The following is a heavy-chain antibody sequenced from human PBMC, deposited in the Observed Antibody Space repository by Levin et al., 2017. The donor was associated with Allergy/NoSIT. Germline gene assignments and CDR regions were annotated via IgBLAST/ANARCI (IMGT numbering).Heavy chain of an antibody. CDR2: ISSNGGST. Sequence: GGSLRLSCAASGFTFSSYAMHWVRQAPGKGLEYVSGISSNGGSTYYANSVKGRFTISRDNSKNTLYLQMGSLRAEDMAVYHCARIGTASATDYWGQGTLVTVSS. J-gene: IGHJ4*02. D-gene: IGHD6-13*01. CDR1: GFTFSSYA. CDR3: ARIGTASATDY. V-gene: IGHV3-64*01.